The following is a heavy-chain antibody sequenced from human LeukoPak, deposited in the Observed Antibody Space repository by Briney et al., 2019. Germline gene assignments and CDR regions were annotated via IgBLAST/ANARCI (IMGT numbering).Heavy chain of an antibody. CDR2: INPSGGST. Sequence: GASVKVSYMASGYTFTSYYMHGVRQAPGQGLEWMGIINPSGGSTSYAQKFQGRVTMTRDTSTSTVYMELSSLRSEDTAVYYCARGGSIGVSGLWGQGTLVTVSS. J-gene: IGHJ4*02. CDR1: GYTFTSYY. V-gene: IGHV1-46*01. CDR3: ARGGSIGVSGL. D-gene: IGHD1-26*01.